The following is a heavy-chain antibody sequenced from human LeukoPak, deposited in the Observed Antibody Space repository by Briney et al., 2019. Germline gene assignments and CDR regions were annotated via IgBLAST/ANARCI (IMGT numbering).Heavy chain of an antibody. V-gene: IGHV1-2*02. J-gene: IGHJ4*02. CDR2: INPNTGGT. CDR3: ASYPRYSSSPPFDY. D-gene: IGHD6-19*01. CDR1: RYIFTGQD. Sequence: ASVKVSCKASRYIFTGQDMHWVRQAPGQGLEWMGWINPNTGGTHYAQRFQGRVTMTRDTSISTAYMGLSSLTPDDTAVYYCASYPRYSSSPPFDYWGQGTLVTVSS.